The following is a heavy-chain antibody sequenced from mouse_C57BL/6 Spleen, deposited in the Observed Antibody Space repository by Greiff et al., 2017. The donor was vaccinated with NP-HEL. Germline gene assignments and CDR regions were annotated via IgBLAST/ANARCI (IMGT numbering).Heavy chain of an antibody. CDR2: IYPGDGDT. V-gene: IGHV1-80*01. J-gene: IGHJ1*03. Sequence: VQLQQSGAELVKPGASVKISCKASGYAFSSYWMNWVKQRPGKGLEWIGQIYPGDGDTNYNGKFKGKATLTADKSSSTAYMQLSSLTSEDSAVYFCARTIHYYGSSPNWYFDVWGTGTTVTVSS. CDR3: ARTIHYYGSSPNWYFDV. D-gene: IGHD1-1*01. CDR1: GYAFSSYW.